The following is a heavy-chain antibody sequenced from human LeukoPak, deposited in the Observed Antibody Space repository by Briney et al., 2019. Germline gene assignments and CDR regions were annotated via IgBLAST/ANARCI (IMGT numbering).Heavy chain of an antibody. Sequence: GRSLRLSCVASGFTFETYHMNWVRQAPGKGLEWLSGITSCASVIYYADSVKGRFTISRDDAMNSVFLQMSGLTVDDTAVYYCARKRLADLGDDTSFGGTPFDSWGQGTLVIVSS. D-gene: IGHD3-16*01. CDR1: GFTFETYH. CDR3: ARKRLADLGDDTSFGGTPFDS. J-gene: IGHJ4*02. CDR2: ITSCASVI. V-gene: IGHV3-48*03.